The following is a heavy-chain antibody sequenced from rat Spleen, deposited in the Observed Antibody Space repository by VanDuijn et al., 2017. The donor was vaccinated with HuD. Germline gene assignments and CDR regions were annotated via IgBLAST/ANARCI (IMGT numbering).Heavy chain of an antibody. V-gene: IGHV5S23*01. CDR2: ISNTGDT. CDR1: GFTSSDYD. J-gene: IGHJ2*01. CDR3: SPLPGYNLDY. D-gene: IGHD1-4*01. Sequence: EVQLVESDGGLVQPGRSLKLSCVVSGFTSSDYDMTWVRQAPTKGLEWVASISNTGDTFYPDSVKGRFSISRDDAKSTIYLYRNSLRSEDTATYYCSPLPGYNLDYWGQGVMVTASS.